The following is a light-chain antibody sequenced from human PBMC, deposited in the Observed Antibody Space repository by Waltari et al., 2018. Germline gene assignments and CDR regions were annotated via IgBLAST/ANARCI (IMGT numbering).Light chain of an antibody. Sequence: QSVLTQPPSASGTPGQRVTISCSGSSSNIGSNYVYWYQQLPGTAPKLLIYRNNQRPSGVPDRFPGSKSGTSASLAISGLRSEDEADYYCAAWDDSLRGPVFGGGTKLTVL. CDR2: RNN. CDR1: SSNIGSNY. V-gene: IGLV1-47*01. J-gene: IGLJ2*01. CDR3: AAWDDSLRGPV.